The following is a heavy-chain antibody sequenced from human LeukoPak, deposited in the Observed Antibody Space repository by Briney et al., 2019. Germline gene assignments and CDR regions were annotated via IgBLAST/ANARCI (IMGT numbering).Heavy chain of an antibody. J-gene: IGHJ4*02. D-gene: IGHD2-2*01. CDR2: INHSGST. V-gene: IGHV4-4*02. CDR3: ARRTYCSSTSCYRMSVFGFDY. Sequence: SGTLSLTCAVSGGSISSSNWWSWVRQPPGKGLEWIGEINHSGSTNYNPSLKSRVTISVDTSKNQFSLKLSSVTAANTAVYYCARRTYCSSTSCYRMSVFGFDYWGQGTLVTVSS. CDR1: GGSISSSNW.